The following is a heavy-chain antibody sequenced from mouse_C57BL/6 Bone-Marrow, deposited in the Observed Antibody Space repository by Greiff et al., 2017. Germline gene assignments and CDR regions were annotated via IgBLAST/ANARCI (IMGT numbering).Heavy chain of an antibody. Sequence: EVQLQQSGPELVKPGASVKILCMASGYTFTDYNMDWVKQSHGKSLEWIGDINPNNGGTIYNQKFKGKATLTVDKSSSTAYMELRSLTSEDTAVYHCAREGYDYLDYWGQGTTLTVSS. J-gene: IGHJ2*01. CDR1: GYTFTDYN. V-gene: IGHV1-18*01. D-gene: IGHD2-3*01. CDR2: INPNNGGT. CDR3: AREGYDYLDY.